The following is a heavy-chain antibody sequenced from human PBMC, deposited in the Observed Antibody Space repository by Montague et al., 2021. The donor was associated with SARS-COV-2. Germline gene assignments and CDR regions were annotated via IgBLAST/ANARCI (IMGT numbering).Heavy chain of an antibody. Sequence: SETLSLTCTVSGGTVRDYYWNRIRQTPGKGLEWIGYIFYNGYTKYNPSLESRVTLSVDTPGNQFSLTVTSVTAADTAVYFCARRGYTGSDYFDSWGQGTLVTVSS. CDR2: IFYNGYT. D-gene: IGHD5-12*01. CDR3: ARRGYTGSDYFDS. V-gene: IGHV4-59*02. CDR1: GGTVRDYY. J-gene: IGHJ4*02.